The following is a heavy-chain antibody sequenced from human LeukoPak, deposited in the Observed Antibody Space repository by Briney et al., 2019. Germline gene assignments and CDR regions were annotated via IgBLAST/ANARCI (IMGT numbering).Heavy chain of an antibody. Sequence: GASVKVSCKASGYIFITYGISWVRQAPGQGLEWMGWISPYNGHTNYAQKLQGRVTMTTDTSTSTAYMELRSLRSDDTAVYYCARVFREYFQHWGQGTLVTVSS. V-gene: IGHV1-18*01. CDR3: ARVFREYFQH. J-gene: IGHJ1*01. CDR1: GYIFITYG. CDR2: ISPYNGHT.